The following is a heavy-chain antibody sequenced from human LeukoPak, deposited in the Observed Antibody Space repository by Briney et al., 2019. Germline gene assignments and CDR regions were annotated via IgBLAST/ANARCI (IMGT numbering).Heavy chain of an antibody. CDR2: IIPIFGTA. D-gene: IGHD2-21*02. CDR1: GGTFSSNA. V-gene: IGHV1-69*01. Sequence: SVKVSCKASGGTFSSNAISWVRQAPGQGLEWMGGIIPIFGTANYAQKFQGRVTITADESTSTAYMELSSLRSEDTAVYYCASGAKVTPFDYWGQGTLVTVSS. J-gene: IGHJ4*02. CDR3: ASGAKVTPFDY.